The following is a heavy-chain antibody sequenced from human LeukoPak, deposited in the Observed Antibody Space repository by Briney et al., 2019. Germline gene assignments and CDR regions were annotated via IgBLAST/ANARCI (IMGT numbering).Heavy chain of an antibody. CDR3: ASLRKYSGYDFDY. CDR1: GGSISSYY. Sequence: PSETLSLTCTVSGGSISSYYWSWIRQPPGKGLEWIGYIYYSGSTNYNPSLKSRVTISVDTSKNQFSLKLSSATAADTAVYYCASLRKYSGYDFDYWGQGTLVTVSS. V-gene: IGHV4-59*01. CDR2: IYYSGST. D-gene: IGHD5-12*01. J-gene: IGHJ4*02.